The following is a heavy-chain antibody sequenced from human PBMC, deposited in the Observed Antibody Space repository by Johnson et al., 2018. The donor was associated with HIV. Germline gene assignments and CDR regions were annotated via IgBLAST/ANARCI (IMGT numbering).Heavy chain of an antibody. CDR2: IYSGGST. Sequence: MQLVESGGGLIQPGGSLRLSCAASGFTVSSNYMSWVRQAPGKGLEWVSVIYSGGSTYYADYVKGRFTISRDNSKNTLYLQMNNLRAEDTAMYYCSKDDYGDSWVGAFDIWGQGTMVTVSS. CDR1: GFTVSSNY. D-gene: IGHD4-17*01. V-gene: IGHV3-53*01. J-gene: IGHJ3*02. CDR3: SKDDYGDSWVGAFDI.